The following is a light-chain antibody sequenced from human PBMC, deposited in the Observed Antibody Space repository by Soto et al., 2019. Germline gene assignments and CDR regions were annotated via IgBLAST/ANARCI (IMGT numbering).Light chain of an antibody. CDR2: RNN. CDR1: SSNIGSNY. V-gene: IGLV1-47*01. J-gene: IGLJ1*01. CDR3: AAWDDSLSAHYV. Sequence: QSVLTQPPSASGTPGQRVTISCSGSSSNIGSNYVYWYQQLPGTAPKLLIYRNNQRPSGVPDRFSGSKSGTSASLAMSGLRSEDEADYYCAAWDDSLSAHYVFGTGTKLTVL.